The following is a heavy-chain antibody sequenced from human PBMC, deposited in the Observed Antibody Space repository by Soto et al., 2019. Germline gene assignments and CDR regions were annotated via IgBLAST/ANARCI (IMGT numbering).Heavy chain of an antibody. J-gene: IGHJ6*03. V-gene: IGHV4-34*01. D-gene: IGHD2-2*01. Sequence: QVQLQQWGAGLLKSSETLSLTCAVYGGSFSGHFWCGVRQPPGRGPEWHGQITAGEAATYAPSLKMRVNIPADASKTPFALKLNSGTPANPVVYYCARSVPAATRHYCYYVDVWGKGTMVAVSS. CDR2: ITAGEAA. CDR1: GGSFSGHF. CDR3: ARSVPAATRHYCYYVDV.